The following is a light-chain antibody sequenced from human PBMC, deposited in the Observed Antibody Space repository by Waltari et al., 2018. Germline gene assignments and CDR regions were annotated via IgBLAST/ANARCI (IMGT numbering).Light chain of an antibody. CDR3: AVWDDVLSSWV. V-gene: IGLV1-47*01. CDR1: SFNIGRNY. Sequence: QSALTQPPSASGTPGQGVTISCSGSSFNIGRNYVHWYQQLSGAAPKLLMFKNDQRPSGVPDRFSGTRSGASASLAIIGLRSEEEADYYCAVWDDVLSSWVFGGGTKLTVL. CDR2: KND. J-gene: IGLJ3*02.